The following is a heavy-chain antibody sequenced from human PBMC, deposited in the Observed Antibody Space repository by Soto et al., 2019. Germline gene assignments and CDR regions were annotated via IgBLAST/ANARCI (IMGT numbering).Heavy chain of an antibody. J-gene: IGHJ4*02. D-gene: IGHD3-22*01. Sequence: QVQLQESGPGLVKPSQTLSLTCTVSGGSISSGGYYWSWIRQHPGAGLEWIGYIYYSGSTSYNPSLESRVTISIDTSKNQFSLRLSSVTAADTAVYSFARVDDSSGMDYWGQGTPVTVSS. V-gene: IGHV4-31*03. CDR3: ARVDDSSGMDY. CDR1: GGSISSGGYY. CDR2: IYYSGST.